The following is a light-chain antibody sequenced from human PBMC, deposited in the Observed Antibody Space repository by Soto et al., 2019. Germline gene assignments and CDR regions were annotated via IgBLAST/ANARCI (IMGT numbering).Light chain of an antibody. CDR2: WAS. J-gene: IGKJ4*01. CDR1: QSILYSSSNKNY. Sequence: DMVMTQSPDSLAVSLGERATINCKSSQSILYSSSNKNYLAWYQQKPRQPPKLLMYWASTRESGVPDRFSGSGSGTDFTLTISSLQAEDVAVYYCQQYYITPLTFGGGTKVDIK. CDR3: QQYYITPLT. V-gene: IGKV4-1*01.